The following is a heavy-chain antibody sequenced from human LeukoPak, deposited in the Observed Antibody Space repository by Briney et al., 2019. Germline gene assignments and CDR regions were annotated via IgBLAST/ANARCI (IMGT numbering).Heavy chain of an antibody. CDR2: GLYTGNT. D-gene: IGHD6-6*01. V-gene: IGHV4-39*02. CDR3: AREHRSSKYFDS. CDR1: GGSIAVNHYY. Sequence: NPSETLSLTCSVSGGSIAVNHYYWGWIRQPPGKGLEWIGSGLYTGNTYSNPSLRSRVTISVDTSKNEFSLKMNPVTAADTAVYYCAREHRSSKYFDSWGQGALMIVSS. J-gene: IGHJ4*02.